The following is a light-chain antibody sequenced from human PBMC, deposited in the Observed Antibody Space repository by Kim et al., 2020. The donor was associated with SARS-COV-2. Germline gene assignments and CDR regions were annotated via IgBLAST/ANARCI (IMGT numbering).Light chain of an antibody. CDR2: QDS. CDR1: KLGDKY. V-gene: IGLV3-1*01. J-gene: IGLJ2*01. CDR3: QAWDSSTTYV. Sequence: SYELTQPPSVSVSPGQTASITCSGDKLGDKYACWYQQKPGQSPVLVIYQDSKRPSGIPERFSGSNSGNTANLTISGTQAMDEADYYCQAWDSSTTYVFGG.